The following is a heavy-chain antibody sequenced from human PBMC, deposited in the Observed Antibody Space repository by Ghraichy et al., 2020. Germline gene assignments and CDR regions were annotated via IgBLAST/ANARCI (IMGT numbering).Heavy chain of an antibody. V-gene: IGHV3-74*01. CDR1: GFTFSSYW. Sequence: GGSLRLSCAVSGFTFSSYWMHWVRQAPGKGLVWVSRINSDRSSISYADSAKGRFTFSRDNAKNTLYLQMNSLRADDTAVYYCARGGPEYCSGGSCYAGDYWGQGTLVTVSS. CDR3: ARGGPEYCSGGSCYAGDY. J-gene: IGHJ4*02. CDR2: INSDRSSI. D-gene: IGHD2-15*01.